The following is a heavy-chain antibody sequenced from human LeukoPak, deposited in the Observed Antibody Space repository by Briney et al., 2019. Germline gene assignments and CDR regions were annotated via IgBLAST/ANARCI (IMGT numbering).Heavy chain of an antibody. V-gene: IGHV3-23*01. CDR2: ISGSGGST. Sequence: PGGSLRLSCAASGFTFSSYAMSWVRQAPGKGLEWVSAISGSGGSTYYADSVKGRFTISRDNSKNTLYLQMNSLRAEDTAVYYCARDRAVAGTYHYYGMDVWGQGTTVTVSS. J-gene: IGHJ6*02. D-gene: IGHD6-19*01. CDR3: ARDRAVAGTYHYYGMDV. CDR1: GFTFSSYA.